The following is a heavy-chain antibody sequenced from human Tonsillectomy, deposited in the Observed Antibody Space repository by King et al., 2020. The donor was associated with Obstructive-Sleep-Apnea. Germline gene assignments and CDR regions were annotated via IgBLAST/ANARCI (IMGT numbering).Heavy chain of an antibody. Sequence: QLVQSGAEVKKPGSSVKVSCKASGGTFSSYAISWVRQAPGQGLEWMGRIIPILGIANYAQKFQGRVTITADKSTSTAYMELSSLRSEDTAVYYCARDYTIYVATIGESDRRGDFDYWGQGTLVTVSS. V-gene: IGHV1-69*09. CDR2: IIPILGIA. CDR1: GGTFSSYA. CDR3: ARDYTIYVATIGESDRRGDFDY. D-gene: IGHD5-12*01. J-gene: IGHJ4*02.